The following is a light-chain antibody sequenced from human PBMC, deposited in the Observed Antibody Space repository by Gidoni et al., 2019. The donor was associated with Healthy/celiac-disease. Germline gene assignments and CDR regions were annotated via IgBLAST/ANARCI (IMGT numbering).Light chain of an antibody. CDR1: SSDVGSYNL. J-gene: IGLJ1*01. CDR2: EGS. CDR3: CSYAGSSTWV. Sequence: QSALTQPASESGSPGQSITISCTGTSSDVGSYNLVSWYQQHPGKAPNLMIYEGSKRPSGVSNRFSGSKSGNTASLTISGLQPEDEADYYCCSYAGSSTWVFGTGTKVTVL. V-gene: IGLV2-23*01.